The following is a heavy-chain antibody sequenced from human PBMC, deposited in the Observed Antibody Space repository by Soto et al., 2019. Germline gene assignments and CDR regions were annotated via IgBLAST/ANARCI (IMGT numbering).Heavy chain of an antibody. Sequence: PSETLSLTCTVSGGSISSGGYYWSWIRLHPGKGLEWIGYIYNSGSTYYNPSLKSRVIISVDTSKNQFSLKLSSVTAADTAVYYCARGTGSYDYWGQGTLVTVSS. J-gene: IGHJ4*02. D-gene: IGHD3-10*01. V-gene: IGHV4-31*03. CDR2: IYNSGST. CDR1: GGSISSGGYY. CDR3: ARGTGSYDY.